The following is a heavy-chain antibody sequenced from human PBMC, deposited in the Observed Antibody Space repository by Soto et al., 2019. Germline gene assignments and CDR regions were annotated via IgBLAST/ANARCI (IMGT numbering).Heavy chain of an antibody. CDR3: ARDSLTGNYFDP. D-gene: IGHD1-7*01. CDR2: IYHSGYT. Sequence: SETLSLTCAVSGGSISSGGYAWNWIRQPPGKGLEWIGYIYHSGYTSYNPSLKSRVTISVDKSKNQFSLDLSFVTAADTAVYYCARDSLTGNYFDPWGQGTLVTVS. CDR1: GGSISSGGYA. J-gene: IGHJ5*02. V-gene: IGHV4-30-2*01.